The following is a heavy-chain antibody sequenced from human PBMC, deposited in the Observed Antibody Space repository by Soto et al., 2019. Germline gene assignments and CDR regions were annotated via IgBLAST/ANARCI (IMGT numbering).Heavy chain of an antibody. CDR1: GFTFSSYA. CDR3: AKEPQSPRATVTTSGFFDY. CDR2: ISGSGGST. Sequence: GGSLRLSCAASGFTFSSYAMSWVRQAPGKGLEWVSAISGSGGSTYYADSVKGRFTISRDNSKNTLYLQMNSLRAEDTAVYYCAKEPQSPRATVTTSGFFDYWGQGTLVTVSS. V-gene: IGHV3-23*01. D-gene: IGHD4-17*01. J-gene: IGHJ4*02.